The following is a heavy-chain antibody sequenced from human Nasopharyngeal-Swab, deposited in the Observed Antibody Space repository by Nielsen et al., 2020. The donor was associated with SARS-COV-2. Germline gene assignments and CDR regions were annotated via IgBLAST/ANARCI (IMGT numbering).Heavy chain of an antibody. J-gene: IGHJ4*02. CDR3: ARDKLPRDCSGGSCYLLDY. CDR2: INPSGGST. V-gene: IGHV1-46*01. Sequence: WVRQATGQGLEWMGIINPSGGSTSYAQKFQGRVTMTRDTSTSTVYMELSSLRSEDTAVYYCARDKLPRDCSGGSCYLLDYWGQGTLVTVSS. D-gene: IGHD2-15*01.